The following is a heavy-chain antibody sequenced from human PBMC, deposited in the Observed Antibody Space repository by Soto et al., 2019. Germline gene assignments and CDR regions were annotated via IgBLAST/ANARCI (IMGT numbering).Heavy chain of an antibody. CDR1: GGSISTYY. CDR2: VYYSGST. CDR3: ARELFGRSVWFDP. Sequence: SETLSLTCTVSGGSISTYYWSWIRQPPGKGLEWIGYVYYSGSTNYNPSLKSRVTISVDTSKNQFSLKLSSVTAADTAVYYCARELFGRSVWFDPWGQGTLVTVSS. V-gene: IGHV4-59*01. J-gene: IGHJ5*02. D-gene: IGHD3-10*01.